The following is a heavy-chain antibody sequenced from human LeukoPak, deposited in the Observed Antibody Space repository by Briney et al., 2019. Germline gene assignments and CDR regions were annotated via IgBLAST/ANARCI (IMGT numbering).Heavy chain of an antibody. V-gene: IGHV4-61*02. CDR3: ARVSGSYYLDYYYYMDV. CDR2: IYTSGST. Sequence: PSETLSLTCTVSGGSISSSSYYWGWIRQPAGKGLEWIGRIYTSGSTNYNPSLKSRVTISVDTSKNQFSLKLSSVTAADTAVYYCARVSGSYYLDYYYYMDVWGKGTTVTVSS. J-gene: IGHJ6*03. CDR1: GGSISSSSYY. D-gene: IGHD1-26*01.